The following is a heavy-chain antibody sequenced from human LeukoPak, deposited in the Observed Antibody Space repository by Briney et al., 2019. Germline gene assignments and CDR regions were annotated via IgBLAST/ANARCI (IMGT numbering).Heavy chain of an antibody. CDR2: INPSGGST. CDR3: ARVGGRIAARRGTFDY. V-gene: IGHV1-46*01. Sequence: ASVKVSCKASGYTFTSYYMHWVRQAPGQGLEWMGIINPSGGSTSYAQKFQGRVTMTRNTSISTAYMELSSLRSEDTAVYYCARVGGRIAARRGTFDYWGQGTLVTVSS. D-gene: IGHD6-6*01. CDR1: GYTFTSYY. J-gene: IGHJ4*02.